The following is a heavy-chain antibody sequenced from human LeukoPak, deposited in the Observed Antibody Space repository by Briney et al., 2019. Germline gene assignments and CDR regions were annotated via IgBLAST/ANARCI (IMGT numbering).Heavy chain of an antibody. CDR1: GYTFISYY. D-gene: IGHD3-3*01. Sequence: GASVKVSCKASGYTFISYYIHWVRQAPGQGLEWMGVINPSGGRTTYAQNFRGRVTMTRDMSTSTVYMELSSLRSEDTAVYYCARDTDYWSGLTWGQGTLVTVSS. J-gene: IGHJ5*02. CDR2: INPSGGRT. V-gene: IGHV1-46*01. CDR3: ARDTDYWSGLT.